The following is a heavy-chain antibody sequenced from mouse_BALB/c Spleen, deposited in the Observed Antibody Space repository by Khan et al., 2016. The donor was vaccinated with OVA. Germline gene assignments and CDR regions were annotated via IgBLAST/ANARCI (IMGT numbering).Heavy chain of an antibody. V-gene: IGHV9-1*02. Sequence: QIQLVQSGPELKKPGETVKISCKASGYTFTNYRMNWMKQAPGKGLKWMGWINTYTGEPTYGDDFKGRFAFSLETSARTAYLQINNLKKEDMSTYFCARESIYWYFDVWGAGTTVTVSS. CDR2: INTYTGEP. D-gene: IGHD1-3*01. J-gene: IGHJ1*01. CDR1: GYTFTNYR. CDR3: ARESIYWYFDV.